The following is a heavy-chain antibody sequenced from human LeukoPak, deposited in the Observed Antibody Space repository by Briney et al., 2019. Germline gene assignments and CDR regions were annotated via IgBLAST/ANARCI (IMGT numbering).Heavy chain of an antibody. Sequence: ASVKVSCKASGYTFTSYDINWVRQATGQGLEWMGWMNPNSGNTGYAQKFQGRVTITADESTSTAYMELSSLRSEDTAVYYCALGEGYDFWSWGQGTLVTVSS. J-gene: IGHJ4*02. V-gene: IGHV1-8*03. CDR3: ALGEGYDFWS. CDR1: GYTFTSYD. D-gene: IGHD3-3*01. CDR2: MNPNSGNT.